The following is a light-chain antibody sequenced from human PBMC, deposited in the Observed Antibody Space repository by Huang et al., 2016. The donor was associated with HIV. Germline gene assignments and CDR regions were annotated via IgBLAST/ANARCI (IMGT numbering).Light chain of an antibody. CDR2: WAS. CDR3: QQYYSSPLT. CDR1: QSVLYSSNNNNY. J-gene: IGKJ4*01. Sequence: DIVMTQSPDSLAVSLGERATINCKSSQSVLYSSNNNNYLAWYQQKPGQPPKLRIYWASSREAGVPDRVSGSGSETDFTLTISSLQAEDVAVYYCQQYYSSPLTFGGGTKVEIK. V-gene: IGKV4-1*01.